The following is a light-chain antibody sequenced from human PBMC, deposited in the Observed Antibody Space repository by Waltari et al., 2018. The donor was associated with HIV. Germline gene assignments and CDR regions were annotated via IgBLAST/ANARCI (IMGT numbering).Light chain of an antibody. Sequence: DIQMTQSPSSLSASVGDRVSITCRASQIISNYLNWYQPKPGKAPKVLIFAASTLQDGVPAGFSGTGYGTDFTFSISSLQPEDYGTYYCQQSYSTPRTFGQGTKVEIK. CDR2: AAS. CDR3: QQSYSTPRT. CDR1: QIISNY. V-gene: IGKV1-39*01. J-gene: IGKJ1*01.